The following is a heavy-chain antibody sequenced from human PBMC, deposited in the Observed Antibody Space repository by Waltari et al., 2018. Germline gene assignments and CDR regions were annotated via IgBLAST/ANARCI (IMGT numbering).Heavy chain of an antibody. D-gene: IGHD1-7*01. CDR3: ARFAWNYGSDY. CDR2: IYHSGST. V-gene: IGHV4-38-2*01. Sequence: QVQLQESGPGLVKPSETLSLTCAVSGYSISSGYYWGWIRQPPGKGLEWIGSIYHSGSTYYNPSLKSRVTISVDTSKNQFSLKLSSVTAADTAVYYCARFAWNYGSDYWGQGTLVIVSS. CDR1: GYSISSGYY. J-gene: IGHJ4*02.